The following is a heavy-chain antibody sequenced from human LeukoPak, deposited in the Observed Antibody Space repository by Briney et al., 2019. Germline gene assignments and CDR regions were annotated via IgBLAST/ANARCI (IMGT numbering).Heavy chain of an antibody. CDR1: GGSISSYY. D-gene: IGHD5-18*01. J-gene: IGHJ4*02. CDR3: ARGDDGYGPYFDY. CDR2: IYYSGST. V-gene: IGHV4-59*01. Sequence: SETLSLTCTVSGGSISSYYWSWIRQPPGKGLEWIGYIYYSGSTNYDPSLKSRVTISVDTSENQFSLKLSSVTAADTAVYYCARGDDGYGPYFDYWGQGTLVTVSS.